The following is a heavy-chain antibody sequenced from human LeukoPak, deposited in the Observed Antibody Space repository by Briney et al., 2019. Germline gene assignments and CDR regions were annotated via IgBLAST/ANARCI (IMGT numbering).Heavy chain of an antibody. CDR1: GGSVTSNSYY. Sequence: KPSETLSLTCSVSGGSVTSNSYYWTWIRHPPGKGLEGIGYIYYSGSTDYNPSLKSRVTISVDTSKNQFSLKLSSVTAADTAVYYCARAYCSSTSCYNLFDYWGQGTMVTVSS. CDR2: IYYSGST. D-gene: IGHD2-2*02. V-gene: IGHV4-61*01. CDR3: ARAYCSSTSCYNLFDY. J-gene: IGHJ4*02.